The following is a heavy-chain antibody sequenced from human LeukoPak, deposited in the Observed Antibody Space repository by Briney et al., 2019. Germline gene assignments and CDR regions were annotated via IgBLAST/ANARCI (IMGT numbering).Heavy chain of an antibody. V-gene: IGHV4-34*01. Sequence: PSETLSLTCAVYGGSFSGYYWSWIRQPPGKGLEWIGEINHSGSTNYNPSLKSRVTISVDTSKNQFSLKLSSVTAADTAVYYCARGPATRITMVRGVRNWFDPWGQGTLDTVSS. CDR2: INHSGST. D-gene: IGHD3-10*01. CDR3: ARGPATRITMVRGVRNWFDP. CDR1: GGSFSGYY. J-gene: IGHJ5*02.